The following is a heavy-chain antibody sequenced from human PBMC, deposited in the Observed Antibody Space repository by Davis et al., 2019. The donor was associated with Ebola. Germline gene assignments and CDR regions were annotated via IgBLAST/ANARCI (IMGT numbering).Heavy chain of an antibody. V-gene: IGHV1-69*13. CDR3: ARRIGYCSGGSCYEGNWFDP. CDR2: IIPIFGTA. D-gene: IGHD2-15*01. J-gene: IGHJ5*02. Sequence: AASVKVSCKASGYTFTGYYMHWVRQAPGQGLEWMGGIIPIFGTANYAQKFQGRVTITADESTSTAYMELSSLRSEDTAVYYCARRIGYCSGGSCYEGNWFDPWGQGTLVTVSS. CDR1: GYTFTGYY.